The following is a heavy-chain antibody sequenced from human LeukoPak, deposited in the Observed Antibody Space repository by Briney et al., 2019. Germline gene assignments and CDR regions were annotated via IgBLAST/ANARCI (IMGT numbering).Heavy chain of an antibody. D-gene: IGHD6-19*01. CDR1: GFTFTSYA. V-gene: IGHV3-23*01. CDR2: IDAGGGDT. CDR3: GRPTKYWLVRGNGVDV. Sequence: GAPLRLSCAASGFTFTSYAMTWVRQAPGKGLEWVSSIDAGGGDTYHSDSVKGRFTISRDNSMNTLYLQMNSLRADDTAVYYCGRPTKYWLVRGNGVDVWGQGTTVTVSS. J-gene: IGHJ6*02.